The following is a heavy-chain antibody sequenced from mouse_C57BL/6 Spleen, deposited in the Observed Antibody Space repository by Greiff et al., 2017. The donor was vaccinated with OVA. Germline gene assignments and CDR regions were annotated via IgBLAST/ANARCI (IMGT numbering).Heavy chain of an antibody. CDR2: IDPEDGET. CDR3: ARDYYGSTWYFDV. V-gene: IGHV14-2*01. J-gene: IGHJ1*03. Sequence: VQLQQSGAELVKPGASVKLSCTASGFNIKDYYMHWVKQRTEQGLEWIGRIDPEDGETKYAPKFPGKATITADTSSNTAYLQLSSLTSEDTAVYYGARDYYGSTWYFDVWGKGTTVTVSS. D-gene: IGHD1-1*01. CDR1: GFNIKDYY.